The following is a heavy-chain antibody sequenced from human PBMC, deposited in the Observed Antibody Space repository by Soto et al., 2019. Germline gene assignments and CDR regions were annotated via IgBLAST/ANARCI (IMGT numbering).Heavy chain of an antibody. CDR2: ISYSGST. J-gene: IGHJ4*02. Sequence: QVQLQESGPGLVKPSQTLSLTCTVSGGSIRSEDYYWSWIRQPPGKGLEWIGYISYSGSTAYKSSIRNRVIISVDTSKNQVSLKLNSATAADTAGYYCASLGIVGSTTVDSWGQGTLVTVSS. V-gene: IGHV4-30-4*01. CDR1: GGSIRSEDYY. CDR3: ASLGIVGSTTVDS. D-gene: IGHD1-26*01.